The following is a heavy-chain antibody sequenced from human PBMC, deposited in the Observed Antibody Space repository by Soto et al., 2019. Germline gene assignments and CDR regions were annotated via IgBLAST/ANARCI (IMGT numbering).Heavy chain of an antibody. V-gene: IGHV1-18*01. J-gene: IGHJ3*01. CDR3: ARLLTEGATFREDAFDL. CDR2: ISTFNGKT. CDR1: RYTFTSHG. Sequence: QVQLVQSGGDVKTPEASVKVSCTTFRYTFTSHGIAWVRQAPGQGLAWMGWISTFNGKTDYAQKFQGRVTMTADTLTSTVHMELRSLRSDDTAVYYCARLLTEGATFREDAFDLWGQGTKVTVSS. D-gene: IGHD1-26*01.